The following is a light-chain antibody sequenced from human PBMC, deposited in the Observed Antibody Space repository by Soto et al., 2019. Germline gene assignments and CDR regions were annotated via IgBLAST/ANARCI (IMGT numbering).Light chain of an antibody. V-gene: IGKV3-20*01. J-gene: IGKJ1*01. CDR1: QSVSGN. Sequence: EIVMTQSPDTLSVSPGERATLSCRASQSVSGNLAWYQQKPGQAPRLLIYDTSTRATGIPARFSGSGSGTDFTLTISRLEPEDFAVYYCQQYGSSPGTFGQGTKVDIK. CDR2: DTS. CDR3: QQYGSSPGT.